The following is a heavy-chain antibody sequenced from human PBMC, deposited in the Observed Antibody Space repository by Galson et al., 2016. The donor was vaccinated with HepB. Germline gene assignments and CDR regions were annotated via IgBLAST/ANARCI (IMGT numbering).Heavy chain of an antibody. D-gene: IGHD1-1*01. CDR3: ARDDDMWARRSAMDV. J-gene: IGHJ6*02. CDR2: INNIGSHI. V-gene: IGHV3-21*01. CDR1: GFSFSNYG. Sequence: SLRLSCAASGFSFSNYGMNWVRQAPGRGLEWVSHINNIGSHIYHADSVKGRLTISRDNAKNSLYLQMNSLRAEDTAIYYCARDDDMWARRSAMDVWGQGTTVTVSS.